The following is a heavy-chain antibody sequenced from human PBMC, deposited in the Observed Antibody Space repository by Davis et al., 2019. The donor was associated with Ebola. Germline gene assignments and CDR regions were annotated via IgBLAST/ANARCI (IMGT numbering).Heavy chain of an antibody. V-gene: IGHV3-23*01. Sequence: GGSLRLSCATSGFISRSYVMSWVRQAPGKGLEWVSTFGTSGDTFYADSVKGRFTISRDNSKNTLYLQMNGLRVDDTAIYYCAKDTSNIWFDIWGQGTMVTVSS. CDR3: AKDTSNIWFDI. CDR2: FGTSGDT. D-gene: IGHD1-26*01. CDR1: GFISRSYV. J-gene: IGHJ3*02.